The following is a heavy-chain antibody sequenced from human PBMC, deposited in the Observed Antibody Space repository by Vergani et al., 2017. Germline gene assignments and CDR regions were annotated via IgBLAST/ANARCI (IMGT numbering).Heavy chain of an antibody. J-gene: IGHJ4*02. Sequence: QVQLVESGGGVVQPGRSLRLSCTPSSFKLGDYGMHWVRQAPGRGLEWVSMTWYEGNNNYYADSVKGRFTISKDISKNTLYLQMNSLRGDDTAVYYCARATGLRWNRLGYWGQGTLVTVSS. D-gene: IGHD4-23*01. CDR2: TWYEGNNN. CDR1: SFKLGDYG. V-gene: IGHV3-33*01. CDR3: ARATGLRWNRLGY.